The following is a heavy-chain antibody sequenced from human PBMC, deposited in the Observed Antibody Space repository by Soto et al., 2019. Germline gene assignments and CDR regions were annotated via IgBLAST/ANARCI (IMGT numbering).Heavy chain of an antibody. Sequence: QVQLVQSGAEVKKPGASVKVSCKASGYTFSSHDINWVRQATGQGLEWMGWMNPNSGNTGYAPKFQGRVTMTRNTSISSAYMELSSLRSEYMAVYYCASYVRSYYNGMDVWGQGTKVTVSS. V-gene: IGHV1-8*01. CDR2: MNPNSGNT. D-gene: IGHD3-16*01. CDR3: ASYVRSYYNGMDV. CDR1: GYTFSSHD. J-gene: IGHJ6*02.